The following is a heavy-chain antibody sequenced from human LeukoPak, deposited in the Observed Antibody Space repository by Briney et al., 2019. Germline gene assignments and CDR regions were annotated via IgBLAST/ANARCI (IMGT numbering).Heavy chain of an antibody. D-gene: IGHD6-13*01. CDR2: IILDGGEK. CDR3: ARGLYSSSPQY. V-gene: IGHV3-7*01. Sequence: AGGSLRLSCAASGFTFTSYWMHWVRQAPGKGLEWVASIILDGGEKNYVDSVKGRFTISRDNAKSSVFLQMNSLRVEDTAVYYCARGLYSSSPQYWGQGILVTVSS. CDR1: GFTFTSYW. J-gene: IGHJ4*02.